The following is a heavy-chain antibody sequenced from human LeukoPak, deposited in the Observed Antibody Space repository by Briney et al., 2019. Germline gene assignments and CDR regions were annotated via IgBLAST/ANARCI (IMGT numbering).Heavy chain of an antibody. D-gene: IGHD2-2*02. CDR1: GGSSSSYY. Sequence: ASETLSLXCTVSGGSSSSYYWSWIRQPPGKGLEWIGYIYYSGSTNYNPSLKSRVTISVDTSKNQFSLKLSSVTAADTAVYYCARFGYCSSTSCYRAFDIWGQGTMVTVSS. CDR3: ARFGYCSSTSCYRAFDI. J-gene: IGHJ3*02. V-gene: IGHV4-59*01. CDR2: IYYSGST.